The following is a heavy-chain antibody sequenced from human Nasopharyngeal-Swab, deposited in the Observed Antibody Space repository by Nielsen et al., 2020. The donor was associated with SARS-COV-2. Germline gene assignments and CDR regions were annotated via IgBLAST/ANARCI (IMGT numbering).Heavy chain of an antibody. J-gene: IGHJ3*02. CDR3: ARARSSITIFGVVNPVDAFDI. CDR1: GGSISSGGYY. Sequence: SETLSLTCTVSGGSISSGGYYWSRIRQHPGKGLEWIGYIYYSGSTYYNPSLKSRVTISVDTSKNQFSLKLSSVTAADTAVYYCARARSSITIFGVVNPVDAFDIWGQGTMVTVSS. V-gene: IGHV4-31*03. D-gene: IGHD3-3*01. CDR2: IYYSGST.